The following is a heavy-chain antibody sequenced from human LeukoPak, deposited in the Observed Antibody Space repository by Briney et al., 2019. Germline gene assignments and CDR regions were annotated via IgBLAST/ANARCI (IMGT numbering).Heavy chain of an antibody. Sequence: PGGSLRLSCAASGFTFSSYAMTWVRQAPGKGLECVSGVSGSGGNTYYADSVRGRFTIPRDNSKNTLYLQMNSLRAEDTAVYHCAKSTYDSSGYYYGNDAFDIWGQGTMVTASS. V-gene: IGHV3-23*01. J-gene: IGHJ3*02. CDR3: AKSTYDSSGYYYGNDAFDI. CDR1: GFTFSSYA. D-gene: IGHD3-22*01. CDR2: VSGSGGNT.